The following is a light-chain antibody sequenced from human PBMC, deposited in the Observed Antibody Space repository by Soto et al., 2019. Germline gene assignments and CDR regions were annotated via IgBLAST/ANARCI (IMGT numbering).Light chain of an antibody. Sequence: EIVLTQSPGTLSLSPGERATLFCRASQSVSSSHLAWYQQKPGQAPRLLIYGASSRATGIPDKFSGSGSGTDFTLTISRLEPEDSVVYYCQQYGSSPWTFGQGTKVDIK. CDR3: QQYGSSPWT. CDR1: QSVSSSH. CDR2: GAS. V-gene: IGKV3-20*01. J-gene: IGKJ1*01.